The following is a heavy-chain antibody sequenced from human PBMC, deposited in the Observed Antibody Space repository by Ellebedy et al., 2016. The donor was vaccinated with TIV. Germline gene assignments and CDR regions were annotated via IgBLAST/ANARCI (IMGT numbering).Heavy chain of an antibody. CDR1: GFTFDDYA. CDR2: ISGRGYAT. J-gene: IGHJ4*02. CDR3: VKTPGKRIVGAAIGYFDY. Sequence: GESLKISCAASGFTFDDYAMGWVRQAPGKGLEWVAAISGRGYATYYAASVKGRLIISSDNSNNMLTLQLNSLRAEETSVYFCVKTPGKRIVGAAIGYFDYWGQGTLVTVSS. V-gene: IGHV3-23*01. D-gene: IGHD1-26*01.